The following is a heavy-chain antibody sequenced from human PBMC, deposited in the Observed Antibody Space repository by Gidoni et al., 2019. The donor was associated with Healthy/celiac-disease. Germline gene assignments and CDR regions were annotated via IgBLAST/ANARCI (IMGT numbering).Heavy chain of an antibody. V-gene: IGHV3-23*01. D-gene: IGHD1-1*01. CDR2: ISGSGGST. CDR3: AKGGNWVDRFDY. J-gene: IGHJ4*02. Sequence: EVQLLAYGGGLVQPGGSLSLSCAASGFTFSSYAMGWVRQAPGKGLEWVSAISGSGGSTYYADSVKGRFTISRDNSKNTLYLQMNSLRAEDTAVYYCAKGGNWVDRFDYWGQGTLVTVSS. CDR1: GFTFSSYA.